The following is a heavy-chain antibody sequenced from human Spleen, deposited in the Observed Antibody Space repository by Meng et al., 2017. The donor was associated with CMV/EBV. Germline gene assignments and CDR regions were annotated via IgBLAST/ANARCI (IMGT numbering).Heavy chain of an antibody. CDR3: ARDLYHTGYCSSTSCYTFDY. Sequence: ASVKVSCKASGYTFTSYGINWVRQAPGQGLEWMAWISAYNGNTKYEQKLQGRVTMTTDTSTSTAYMELRSLTSDDTAVYYCARDLYHTGYCSSTSCYTFDYWGLGTLVT. J-gene: IGHJ4*02. CDR2: ISAYNGNT. CDR1: GYTFTSYG. V-gene: IGHV1-18*01. D-gene: IGHD2-2*02.